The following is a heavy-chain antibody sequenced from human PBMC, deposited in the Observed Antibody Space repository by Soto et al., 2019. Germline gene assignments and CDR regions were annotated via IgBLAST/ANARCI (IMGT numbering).Heavy chain of an antibody. CDR1: GYTFTSYG. Sequence: ASVKVSCKASGYTFTSYGISWVRQAPGQGLEWKGWNSAYIGNTNYAQKLQGRFTMTTDTSTSTAYMELRSLRSDDTAVYYCAREVEGYCSSTSCYATPPNWFDPWGQGTLVTVSS. V-gene: IGHV1-18*01. J-gene: IGHJ5*02. D-gene: IGHD2-2*01. CDR3: AREVEGYCSSTSCYATPPNWFDP. CDR2: NSAYIGNT.